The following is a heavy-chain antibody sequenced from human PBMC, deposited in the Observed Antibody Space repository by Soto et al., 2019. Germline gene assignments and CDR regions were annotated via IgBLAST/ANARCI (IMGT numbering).Heavy chain of an antibody. CDR1: GGTFSSYA. Sequence: QVQLVQSGAEVKKPGASVKVSCKASGGTFSSYAISWVRQAPGQGLEWMGGIIPIFGTANYAQKFQGRVTITADESTSTAYMELSSLRSEDTAVYYCARVTVVTAIPPQFDAFDIWGQGTMVTVSS. CDR2: IIPIFGTA. V-gene: IGHV1-69*01. CDR3: ARVTVVTAIPPQFDAFDI. J-gene: IGHJ3*02. D-gene: IGHD2-21*02.